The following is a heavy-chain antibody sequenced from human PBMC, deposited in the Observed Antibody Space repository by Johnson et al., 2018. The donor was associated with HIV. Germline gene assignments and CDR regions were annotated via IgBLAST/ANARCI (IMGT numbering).Heavy chain of an antibody. CDR1: GCTFSDYY. CDR3: ATRDPTYRPGAFDL. J-gene: IGHJ3*01. D-gene: IGHD1-14*01. V-gene: IGHV3-11*01. Sequence: QVQLVESGGGLVKPGGSPRLSCAASGCTFSDYYMSWIRQAPGKGLEWVSYISTSGTTIYYADSVKCRFSISRDNTKNSLYLHINSLRAEDTALYHCATRDPTYRPGAFDLWGQGTMVTVSS. CDR2: ISTSGTTI.